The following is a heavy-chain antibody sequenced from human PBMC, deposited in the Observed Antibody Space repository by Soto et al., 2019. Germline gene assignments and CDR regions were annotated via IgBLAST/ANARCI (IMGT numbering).Heavy chain of an antibody. CDR2: INHSGST. Sequence: KPSETLSLTCAVYGGSFSGYYWSWIRQPPGKGLEWIGEINHSGSTNYNPSLKSRVTISVDTTKNQFSLKLSSVTAADTAVYYCARRRYYVFWSGYYMAPNWFDPWGQGTLVTVSS. CDR1: GGSFSGYY. J-gene: IGHJ5*02. CDR3: ARRRYYVFWSGYYMAPNWFDP. V-gene: IGHV4-34*01. D-gene: IGHD3-3*01.